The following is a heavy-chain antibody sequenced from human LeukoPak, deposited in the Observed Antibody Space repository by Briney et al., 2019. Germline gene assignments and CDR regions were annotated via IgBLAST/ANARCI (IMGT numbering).Heavy chain of an antibody. V-gene: IGHV4-59*01. Sequence: SETLSLTCTVSGGSISSYYWSWIRRPPGKGLEWLGYIYYSGSTNYNPSLKSRVTISVDTSKNQFSLKLSSVTAADTAVYYCARSERITIFGVVIANWYFDLWGRGTLVTVSS. D-gene: IGHD3-3*01. J-gene: IGHJ2*01. CDR3: ARSERITIFGVVIANWYFDL. CDR1: GGSISSYY. CDR2: IYYSGST.